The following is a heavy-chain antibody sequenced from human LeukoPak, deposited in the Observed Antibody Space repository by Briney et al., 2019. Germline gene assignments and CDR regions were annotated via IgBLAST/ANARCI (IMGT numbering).Heavy chain of an antibody. D-gene: IGHD5-18*01. Sequence: PSETLSLTCTVPGGSISSSSYYWGWIRQPPGKGLEWIGSIYYSGSTYYNPSLKSRVTISVDTSKNQFSLKLSSVTAADTAVYYCARDSAMGGYYSYYLDVWGKGTTVTVSS. CDR2: IYYSGST. CDR3: ARDSAMGGYYSYYLDV. CDR1: GGSISSSSYY. J-gene: IGHJ6*03. V-gene: IGHV4-39*02.